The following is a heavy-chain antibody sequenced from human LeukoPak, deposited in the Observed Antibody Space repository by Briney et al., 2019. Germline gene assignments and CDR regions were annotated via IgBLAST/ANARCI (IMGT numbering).Heavy chain of an antibody. V-gene: IGHV3-23*01. CDR3: ARDLELSAVYYFDS. Sequence: SGGSLRLSCAASGFAFSSYAMSWVRRAPGKGLEWVSVISGGGDITYYADSVKGRFTISRDNSKNMLYLQMNSLRADDTAVYYCARDLELSAVYYFDSWGQGTLVIVSS. CDR1: GFAFSSYA. CDR2: ISGGGDIT. J-gene: IGHJ4*02. D-gene: IGHD3-3*01.